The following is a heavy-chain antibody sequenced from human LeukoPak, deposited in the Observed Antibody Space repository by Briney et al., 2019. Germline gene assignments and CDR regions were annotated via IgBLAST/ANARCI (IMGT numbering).Heavy chain of an antibody. CDR1: GGSFSGYY. Sequence: SETLSLTCAVYGGSFSGYYWSWIRQPPGKGLEWIGEINHSGSTNYNPSLKSRVTISVDTSKNQFSLKLSSVTAADTAVYYCARGGGMRYYYGSGSPYKTRGQGTLVTVSS. CDR3: ARGGGMRYYYGSGSPYKT. D-gene: IGHD3-10*01. CDR2: INHSGST. V-gene: IGHV4-34*01. J-gene: IGHJ4*02.